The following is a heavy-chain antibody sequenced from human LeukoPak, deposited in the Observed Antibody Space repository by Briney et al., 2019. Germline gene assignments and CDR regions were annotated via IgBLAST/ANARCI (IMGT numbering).Heavy chain of an antibody. CDR2: IGIDSGNT. CDR1: GFPFIDYS. V-gene: IGHV3-48*04. D-gene: IGHD1-1*01. CDR3: ARDHNYAFDN. J-gene: IGHJ4*02. Sequence: GGSLRLSCAASGFPFIDYSMNWVRLAPGKGLEWISYIGIDSGNTKYADSVKGQFTISGDSAKNSLYLQMNSLRVEDTAVYYCARDHNYAFDNWGQGTLVTVSS.